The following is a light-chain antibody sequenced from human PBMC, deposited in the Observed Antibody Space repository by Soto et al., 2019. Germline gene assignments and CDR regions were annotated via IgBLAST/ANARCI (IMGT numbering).Light chain of an antibody. V-gene: IGKV1-5*01. J-gene: IGKJ4*01. CDR3: QQYDSHT. CDR2: DAS. Sequence: DIPMTQSPSTLSASVGDRVTITCRASQNIFTWLAWYQHKPGKAPKLLIYDASILESGVPSRFSGSGSGTLFTLTITSLQSDDFATYYCQQYDSHTFGGGTKVEIK. CDR1: QNIFTW.